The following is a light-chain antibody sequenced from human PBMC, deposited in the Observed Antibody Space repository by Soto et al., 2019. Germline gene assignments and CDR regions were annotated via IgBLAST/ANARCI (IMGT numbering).Light chain of an antibody. Sequence: DIQMTQSPSTLSASVGDRVTITCRASQSISSWLAWYQQKPGKAPKLLIYDASTLESGVPSRFSGSGSGTELTLTISSLQPDDFATFYCQQYSSFSRTFGQGTKVDIK. J-gene: IGKJ1*01. V-gene: IGKV1-5*01. CDR1: QSISSW. CDR2: DAS. CDR3: QQYSSFSRT.